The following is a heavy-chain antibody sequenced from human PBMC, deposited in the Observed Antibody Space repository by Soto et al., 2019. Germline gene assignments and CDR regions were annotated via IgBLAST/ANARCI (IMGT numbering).Heavy chain of an antibody. CDR3: ASLSGSYGFDP. V-gene: IGHV3-48*03. CDR1: GFSFSSYE. J-gene: IGHJ5*02. CDR2: ISSSGSDT. Sequence: LXLSCAGSGFSFSSYEMNWVRQAPGKGLEWVSYISSSGSDTYYADSVKARFTISRDNAQNLLYLQMTRLRAEDTAVYYCASLSGSYGFDPWGQGTMVTAPQ. D-gene: IGHD1-26*01.